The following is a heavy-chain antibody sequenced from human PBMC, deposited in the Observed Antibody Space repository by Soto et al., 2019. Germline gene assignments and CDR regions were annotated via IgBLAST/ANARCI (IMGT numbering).Heavy chain of an antibody. Sequence: PXGSLRLSCAASAFTFSSYDMHWVRQVTGKGLEWVSAIGTAGDTYYPGSVKGRYTVSRENAGNSLYLLVNSLRSDDMAVYYCVRDQRSYGEPPFDYWGQGTLVTVSS. CDR3: VRDQRSYGEPPFDY. CDR2: IGTAGDT. CDR1: AFTFSSYD. V-gene: IGHV3-13*01. D-gene: IGHD3-16*01. J-gene: IGHJ4*02.